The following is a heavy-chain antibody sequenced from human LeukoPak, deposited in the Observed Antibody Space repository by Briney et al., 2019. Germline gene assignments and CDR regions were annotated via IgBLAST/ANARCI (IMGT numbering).Heavy chain of an antibody. Sequence: GGSLRLSCAASGFTVSSNYMSWVRQAPGKGLEWVSVIYSGGSTYYADSVKGRFTISRDNSKNTLYLQMNSLRAEDTAVYYCARDRFKYCSSTSCPGAYYYGMDVWGQGTTVTVSS. J-gene: IGHJ6*02. CDR3: ARDRFKYCSSTSCPGAYYYGMDV. CDR1: GFTVSSNY. D-gene: IGHD2-2*01. V-gene: IGHV3-53*01. CDR2: IYSGGST.